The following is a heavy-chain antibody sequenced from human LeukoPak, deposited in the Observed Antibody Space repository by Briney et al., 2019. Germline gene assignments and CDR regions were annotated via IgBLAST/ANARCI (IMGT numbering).Heavy chain of an antibody. J-gene: IGHJ4*02. D-gene: IGHD3-22*01. CDR3: ARGPRYDYDSSVYYFEF. Sequence: ASVKVSCKASGYTFISYGISWVRRAPGQGLEWVGRINPYNGNTKYVQKFYDRVSMTTDTSTSTAYMELRRLRSGDTAMYYCARGPRYDYDSSVYYFEFWGQGTLVTVSS. CDR2: INPYNGNT. CDR1: GYTFISYG. V-gene: IGHV1-18*01.